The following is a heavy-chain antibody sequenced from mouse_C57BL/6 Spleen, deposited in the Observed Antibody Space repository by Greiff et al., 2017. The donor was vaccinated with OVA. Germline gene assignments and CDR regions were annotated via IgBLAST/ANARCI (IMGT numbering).Heavy chain of an antibody. V-gene: IGHV1-53*01. CDR2: INPSNGGT. CDR3: ARSGYDYDGLWDFDY. Sequence: QVQLKQPGTELVKPGASVKLSCKASGYTFTSYWMHWVKQRPGPGLEWIGNINPSNGGTTYNEKFKSKATLTVDKSSSTAYMQLSSLTSEDSAVYYCARSGYDYDGLWDFDYWGQGTTLTVSS. J-gene: IGHJ2*01. CDR1: GYTFTSYW. D-gene: IGHD2-4*01.